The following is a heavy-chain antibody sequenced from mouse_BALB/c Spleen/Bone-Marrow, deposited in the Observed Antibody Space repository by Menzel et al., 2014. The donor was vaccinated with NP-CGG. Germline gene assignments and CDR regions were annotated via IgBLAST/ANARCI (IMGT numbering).Heavy chain of an antibody. CDR2: INPNNGGT. CDR1: GYTFTEYT. D-gene: IGHD1-2*01. Sequence: VQLKESGPELVKPGASVKISCKTSGYTFTEYTMHWVKQSQGKSLEWIGGINPNNGGTSYNQKFKGKATLTVDKSSSTAYMELRSLTSEDSAVYYCARRYYGPYVMDNWGQGTSVTVSS. V-gene: IGHV1-18*01. J-gene: IGHJ4*01. CDR3: ARRYYGPYVMDN.